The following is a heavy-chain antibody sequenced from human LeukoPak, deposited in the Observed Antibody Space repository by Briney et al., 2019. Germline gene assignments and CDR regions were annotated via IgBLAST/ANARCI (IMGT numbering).Heavy chain of an antibody. CDR1: GFTFSNAW. CDR2: IRSKTDGGSI. J-gene: IGHJ4*02. V-gene: IGHV3-15*01. Sequence: GGALRLSCAGSGFTFSNAWMSWVRQARGKGLEWVGRIRSKTDGGSIEYVAPVKGRFTISRDDSNNTLDLQMNSLTPDDTAVYYCTAGRVLWGQGTLVTVSS. CDR3: TAGRVL.